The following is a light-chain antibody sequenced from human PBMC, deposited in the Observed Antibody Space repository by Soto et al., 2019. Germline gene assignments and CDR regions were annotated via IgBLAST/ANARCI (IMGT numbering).Light chain of an antibody. J-gene: IGKJ5*01. V-gene: IGKV3-11*01. Sequence: EIVLTQSPATLSLSPGERATLSCRASQSVSSYLAWYQQKPGQAPRLLIYDASNRATGIPARFSGSGSETDFTLTITSLEPEDFAVYYCQQRNNWPPITFGQGTRLEIK. CDR1: QSVSSY. CDR2: DAS. CDR3: QQRNNWPPIT.